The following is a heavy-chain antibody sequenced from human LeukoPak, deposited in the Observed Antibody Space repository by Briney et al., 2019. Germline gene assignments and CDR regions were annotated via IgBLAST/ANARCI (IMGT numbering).Heavy chain of an antibody. CDR2: ISGGGGTT. D-gene: IGHD4-17*01. CDR1: GLTFSSYA. J-gene: IGHJ4*02. Sequence: PGGSLRLSCAASGLTFSSYAMSWVRQAPGKGLEWVSAISGGGGTTYYADSVKGRFTISRDTSKNTLYLQMNSLRAEDTAIYYCARSYGAPDFWGQGAQVAVSS. V-gene: IGHV3-23*01. CDR3: ARSYGAPDF.